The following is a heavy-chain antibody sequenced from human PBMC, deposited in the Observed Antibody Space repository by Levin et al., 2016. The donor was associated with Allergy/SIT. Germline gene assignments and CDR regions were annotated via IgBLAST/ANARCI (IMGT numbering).Heavy chain of an antibody. D-gene: IGHD3-10*01. V-gene: IGHV3-23*01. CDR2: ISSSGGTT. J-gene: IGHJ3*01. Sequence: WIRQPPGKGLEWVSAISSSGGTTYCADSVKGRFTISRDNSKNTLYLQMNSLRAEDTAVYYCARRAGLSGNYYNLVEWGQGTMVTVSS. CDR3: ARRAGLSGNYYNLVE.